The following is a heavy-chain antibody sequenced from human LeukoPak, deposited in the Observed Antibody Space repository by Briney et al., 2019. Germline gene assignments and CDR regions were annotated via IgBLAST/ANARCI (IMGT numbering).Heavy chain of an antibody. CDR2: IYYSGST. J-gene: IGHJ4*02. Sequence: SETLSLTCTVSGGSFGDYYWSWIRQPPGKGLEWIGYIYYSGSTNYNPSLKSRVTISVDTSKNQFSLKLSSVTAADTAVYYCARGNVDTAMVDYWGQGTLVTVSS. CDR3: ARGNVDTAMVDY. V-gene: IGHV4-59*01. D-gene: IGHD5-18*01. CDR1: GGSFGDYY.